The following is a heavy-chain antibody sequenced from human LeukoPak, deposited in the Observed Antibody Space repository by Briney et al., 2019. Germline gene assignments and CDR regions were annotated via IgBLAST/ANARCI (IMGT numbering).Heavy chain of an antibody. V-gene: IGHV3-21*01. D-gene: IGHD2-2*01. CDR3: ARDPEWASVVVPAAIDY. J-gene: IGHJ4*02. Sequence: GGSLRLSCAASGFTFNSYSMNWVRQAPGKGLEWVSSISSSSSYIYYADSVKGRFTISRDNAKNSLYLQMNSLRAEDTAVYYCARDPEWASVVVPAAIDYWGQGTLVTVSS. CDR1: GFTFNSYS. CDR2: ISSSSSYI.